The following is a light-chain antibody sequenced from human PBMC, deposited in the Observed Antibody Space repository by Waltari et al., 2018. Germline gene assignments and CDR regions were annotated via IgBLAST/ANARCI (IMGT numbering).Light chain of an antibody. Sequence: QSALTQPASVSGSPGQSITISCTGTSSDAGGYNYVSWYQQHPGKAPKLMIFDVSKRPSGVSNRFSGSKSGSTASLTISGLQAEDEADFYCNSYASSSTWVFGGVTKLTVL. CDR1: SSDAGGYNY. V-gene: IGLV2-14*01. CDR3: NSYASSSTWV. J-gene: IGLJ3*02. CDR2: DVS.